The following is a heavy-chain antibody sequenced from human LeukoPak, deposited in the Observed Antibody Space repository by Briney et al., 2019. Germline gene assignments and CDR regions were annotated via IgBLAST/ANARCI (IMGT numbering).Heavy chain of an antibody. CDR3: ARGVDDIAVAGHFDY. CDR1: GFTFDDYG. CDR2: INWNGGST. D-gene: IGHD6-19*01. Sequence: SGGSLRLSCAASGFTFDDYGMSWVRQAPGKGLEWVSGINWNGGSTGYADSVKGRFTISRDNAKNSLYLQMNSLRAEDTAVYYCARGVDDIAVAGHFDYWGQGTLVTVSS. J-gene: IGHJ4*02. V-gene: IGHV3-20*04.